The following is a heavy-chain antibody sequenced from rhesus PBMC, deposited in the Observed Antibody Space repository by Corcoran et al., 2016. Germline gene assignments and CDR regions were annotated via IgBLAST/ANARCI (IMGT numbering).Heavy chain of an antibody. J-gene: IGHJ4*01. CDR3: ARRGSSSYGD. CDR1: GGSISGGYD. CDR2: IYGSIGGT. V-gene: IGHV4-76*01. Sequence: QVQLQESGPGLVKPSETLSLTCAVSGGSISGGYDWSWIRQPPGKGLEWIGYIYGSIGGTTYNPSLKNRVTISKDTSKNRFSLKLGSVAAADTAVYYCARRGSSSYGDWGQGVLVTVSS. D-gene: IGHD6-43*01.